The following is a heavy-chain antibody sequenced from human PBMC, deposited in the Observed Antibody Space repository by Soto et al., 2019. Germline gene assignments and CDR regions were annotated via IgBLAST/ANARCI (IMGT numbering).Heavy chain of an antibody. CDR2: ISSTTNYI. Sequence: EVQLVESGGGLVKPGGSLRLSCAASGFTFTRHSMNWVRQAPGKGLEWVSSISSTTNYIYYGDSMKGRFTISRDNAKNSLYMEMNSLTAEDTAVYYCARESEDPTSNFDYWGQGTLVTVSS. CDR1: GFTFTRHS. J-gene: IGHJ4*02. CDR3: ARESEDPTSNFDY. V-gene: IGHV3-21*06.